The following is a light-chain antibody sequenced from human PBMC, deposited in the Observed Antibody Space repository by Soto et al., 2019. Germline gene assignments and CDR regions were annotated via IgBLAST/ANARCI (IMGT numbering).Light chain of an antibody. CDR3: QQYYSTMYT. CDR2: WAS. Sequence: DIVMTQSPDSLAVSLGERATINCKSSQSVLYSSNNRDSLAWYQQKPGLPPKLLTYWASIRASRVPDRFSGGGSGTDFTLTIRSLEAEDVGDYYCQQYYSTMYTFGQGTKLEIK. V-gene: IGKV4-1*01. CDR1: QSVLYSSNNRDS. J-gene: IGKJ2*01.